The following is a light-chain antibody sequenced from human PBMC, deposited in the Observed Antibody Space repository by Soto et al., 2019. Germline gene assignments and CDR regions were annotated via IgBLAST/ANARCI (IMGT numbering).Light chain of an antibody. CDR3: SSFAGNNNLV. CDR2: EVS. J-gene: IGLJ2*01. V-gene: IGLV2-8*01. Sequence: QYALTQPPSASGSPGQSVTISCTGTSSDVGGYNYVSWYQQHPGKAPKLMISEVSKRPSGVPDRFSGSKSGNTGSLTVSGLQSEDEADYYCSSFAGNNNLVFGGGTKRTVL. CDR1: SSDVGGYNY.